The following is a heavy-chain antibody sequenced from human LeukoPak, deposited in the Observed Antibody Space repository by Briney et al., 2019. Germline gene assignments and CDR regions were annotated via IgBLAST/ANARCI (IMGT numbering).Heavy chain of an antibody. Sequence: GGSLRHSSAVSGFTFSSSAMSWIRQAPGKGLEWVSGISGSGGSTYYADSVKGRFTISRDNSKNTLYLQMNSLRAEDTAVYYCAKGPYSSSWDYFGYWDQGTLVTVSS. D-gene: IGHD6-13*01. CDR2: ISGSGGST. V-gene: IGHV3-23*01. CDR1: GFTFSSSA. J-gene: IGHJ4*02. CDR3: AKGPYSSSWDYFGY.